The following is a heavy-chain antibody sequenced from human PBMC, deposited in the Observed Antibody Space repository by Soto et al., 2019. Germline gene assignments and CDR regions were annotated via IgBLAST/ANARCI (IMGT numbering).Heavy chain of an antibody. CDR3: ARDRSPSSRADSFDI. CDR2: IYRGFST. V-gene: IGHV3-53*01. CDR1: GFNITNNY. Sequence: EVQLVESGGGLIQPGGSLRLSCGVSGFNITNNYMSWVRQAPGKGLEWVSVIYRGFSTHYADSVRGRFTISRDNSKNTVYLQMNSLRAGDTAVYYGARDRSPSSRADSFDIWGQGTMVTVSS. J-gene: IGHJ3*02. D-gene: IGHD6-13*01.